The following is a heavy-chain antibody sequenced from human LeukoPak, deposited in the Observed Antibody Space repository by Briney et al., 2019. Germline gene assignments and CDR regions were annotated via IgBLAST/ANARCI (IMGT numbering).Heavy chain of an antibody. CDR2: ISPYNGNT. V-gene: IGHV1-18*01. Sequence: ASVKVSCKTTGYTFTSYGIGWVRQAPGQGLEWVGRISPYNGNTNYAQKLQGRVTMTTDTSTSTAYMELRSLRSDDTAVYYCARDHDPTLAAAGTYYYYGMDVWGQGTTVTVSS. CDR1: GYTFTSYG. D-gene: IGHD6-13*01. CDR3: ARDHDPTLAAAGTYYYYGMDV. J-gene: IGHJ6*02.